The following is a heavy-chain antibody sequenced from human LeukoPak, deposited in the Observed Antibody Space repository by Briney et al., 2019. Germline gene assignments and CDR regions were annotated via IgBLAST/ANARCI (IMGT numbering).Heavy chain of an antibody. CDR2: RFRSGNT. CDR1: GDSSANNHFL. V-gene: IGHV4-39*07. CDR3: AKDGNERGAKTDYMDV. D-gene: IGHD1-1*01. J-gene: IGHJ6*03. Sequence: SETLSLTCSGDSSANNHFLWGWIRQPPGKGLEWVGTRFRSGNTYYNPSLESRVTMSVDTSKNLFSLHLRSVTAADTAMYYCAKDGNERGAKTDYMDVWGKGTTVTVSS.